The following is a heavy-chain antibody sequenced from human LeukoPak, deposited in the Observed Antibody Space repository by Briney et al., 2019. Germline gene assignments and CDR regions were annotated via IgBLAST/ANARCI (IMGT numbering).Heavy chain of an antibody. D-gene: IGHD3-22*01. CDR2: IYYSGST. V-gene: IGHV4-59*08. Sequence: SETLSLTCSVSGASISSYYWSWIRQPPGKGLEWIGFIYYSGSTDYNPSLKSRVTMSVDTSKNQFSLKLSSVTAADTAVYYCATLQSSGYDYSDYWGQGILVTVSS. CDR3: ATLQSSGYDYSDY. J-gene: IGHJ4*02. CDR1: GASISSYY.